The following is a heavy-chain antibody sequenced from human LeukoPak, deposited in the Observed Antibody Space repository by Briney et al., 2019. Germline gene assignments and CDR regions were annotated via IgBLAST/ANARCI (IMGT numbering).Heavy chain of an antibody. D-gene: IGHD5-12*01. CDR3: ARHVRYSGYDCIDY. V-gene: IGHV4-61*02. J-gene: IGHJ4*02. Sequence: SETLSLTCTVSGDSISSGDYYWSWIRQPAGKGLEWIGRISSSGSTNYNPSLKSRVTISVDTSKNQFSLKLSSVTAADTAVYYCARHVRYSGYDCIDYWGQGTLVTVSS. CDR1: GDSISSGDYY. CDR2: ISSSGST.